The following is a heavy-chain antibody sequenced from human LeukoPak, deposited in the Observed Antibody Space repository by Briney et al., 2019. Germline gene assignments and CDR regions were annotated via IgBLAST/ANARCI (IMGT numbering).Heavy chain of an antibody. CDR2: INHSGST. Sequence: SETLSLTCAVYGGSLSGYYWMWIRHPPGKGLEWIGEINHSGSTNYNPSLKSRVTISVDTSKNQFSLKLSSVTAADTAVYYCARTCITMIVVVSTPKYAFDIWGQGTMDTVSS. CDR3: ARTCITMIVVVSTPKYAFDI. CDR1: GGSLSGYY. D-gene: IGHD3-22*01. V-gene: IGHV4-34*01. J-gene: IGHJ3*02.